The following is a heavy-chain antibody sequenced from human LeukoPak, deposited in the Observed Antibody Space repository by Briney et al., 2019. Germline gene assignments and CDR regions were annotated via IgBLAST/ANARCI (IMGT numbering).Heavy chain of an antibody. D-gene: IGHD4-23*01. J-gene: IGHJ4*02. Sequence: ASVKVSCKASGYTFTSYGISWVRQAPGQGLEWMGWISAYNGNTNYAQKLQGRVTMTTDTSTSTAYMELRSLRSDDTAVYYCAIADYGGNSADYWGQGTLVTVSS. CDR3: AIADYGGNSADY. CDR2: ISAYNGNT. CDR1: GYTFTSYG. V-gene: IGHV1-18*01.